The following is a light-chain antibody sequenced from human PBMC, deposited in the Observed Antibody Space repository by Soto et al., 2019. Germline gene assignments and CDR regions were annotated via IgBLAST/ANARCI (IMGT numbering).Light chain of an antibody. V-gene: IGKV3-20*01. Sequence: EIVLTQSPGTLSLSPGERATLSCRASQIVSSSYLAWYQQKPGQAPRLFIYGASKRATGIPDRFSGSGSGTEFTLTISRLEPEDVAVYYCQQYGTSPVFGPGTKVDVE. CDR1: QIVSSSY. CDR2: GAS. J-gene: IGKJ3*01. CDR3: QQYGTSPV.